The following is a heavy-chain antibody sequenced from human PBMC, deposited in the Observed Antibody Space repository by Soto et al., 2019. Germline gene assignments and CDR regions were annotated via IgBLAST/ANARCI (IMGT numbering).Heavy chain of an antibody. CDR1: GYTFTDYF. CDR3: ARVTLKAGNWFDP. CDR2: INPKSRGT. J-gene: IGHJ5*02. V-gene: IGHV1-2*02. Sequence: WASVKVSGKTSGYTFTDYFIHWVRQAPGQGFEWMGWINPKSRGTNYAQKFQGRVTMTRDTSNSTAYMELRGLTSDDTAVYYCARVTLKAGNWFDPWGQGTLVTVSS.